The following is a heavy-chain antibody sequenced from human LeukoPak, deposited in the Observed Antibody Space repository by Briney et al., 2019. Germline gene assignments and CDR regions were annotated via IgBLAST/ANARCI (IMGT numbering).Heavy chain of an antibody. CDR3: GRRGVIYYYFDY. D-gene: IGHD1-26*01. CDR1: GFTFTGYE. J-gene: IGHJ4*02. Sequence: ASLKLSCKASGFTFTGYEMNWVRQAPGQGLEWMGRINPNSGGTNYAQTVQGRVTMTRDKSISTAYMQLSRLRSDDTAVYYCGRRGVIYYYFDYWGQGTLVTVSS. V-gene: IGHV1-2*06. CDR2: INPNSGGT.